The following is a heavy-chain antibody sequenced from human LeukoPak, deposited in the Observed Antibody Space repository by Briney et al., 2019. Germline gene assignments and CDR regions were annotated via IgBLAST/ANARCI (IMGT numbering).Heavy chain of an antibody. CDR2: ISSAGST. CDR1: GASITRYF. D-gene: IGHD5-12*01. CDR3: ARGDDYKSTLFDY. J-gene: IGHJ4*02. V-gene: IGHV4-59*01. Sequence: SETLSLTCTVSGASITRYFWNWIRQPPGKELEWIGYISSAGSTNYNPSLKSRVTISIDTSKNQFSLKLTSATAAHTAVYYCARGDDYKSTLFDYWGQGTLVTVSS.